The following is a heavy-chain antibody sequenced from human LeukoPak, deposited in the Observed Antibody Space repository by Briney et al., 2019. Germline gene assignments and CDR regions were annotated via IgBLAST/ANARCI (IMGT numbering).Heavy chain of an antibody. Sequence: GGSLRLSCAASGFTFSSYSMNWVRQAPGKGLEWVSYISSSSSTIYYADSVKGRFTISRDNAKNSLYLQMNSLRAEDTAVYYCARDRGSGWFDYWGQGTLVTASS. CDR3: ARDRGSGWFDY. V-gene: IGHV3-48*01. D-gene: IGHD6-19*01. CDR2: ISSSSSTI. CDR1: GFTFSSYS. J-gene: IGHJ4*02.